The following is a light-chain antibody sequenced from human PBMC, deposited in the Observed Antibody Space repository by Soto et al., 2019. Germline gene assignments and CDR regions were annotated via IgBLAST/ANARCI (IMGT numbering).Light chain of an antibody. Sequence: QSALTQPPSASGSPGQSVTISCTGTSSDVGYYNYVSWYQQHPGKAPKLMINEVSKRPSGVPDRFSGSKSGNTASLTVSGLQAQDEADYYWRSYAGSNIWVFGGGTKLTVL. J-gene: IGLJ3*02. V-gene: IGLV2-8*01. CDR2: EVS. CDR3: RSYAGSNIWV. CDR1: SSDVGYYNY.